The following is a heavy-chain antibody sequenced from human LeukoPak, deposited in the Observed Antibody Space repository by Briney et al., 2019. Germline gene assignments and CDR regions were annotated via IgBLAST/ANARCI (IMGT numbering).Heavy chain of an antibody. CDR3: ARGAGEVAAGGIFNVRLTLYNWFDP. D-gene: IGHD6-13*01. CDR1: GDSVSSDSAA. J-gene: IGHJ5*02. V-gene: IGHV6-1*01. CDR2: TYYRSKYYN. Sequence: SQTLSLTCVISGDSVSSDSAAWNWIRQSPSRGLEWLGRTYYRSKYYNDYAVSVKSRITINPDTSKNQFSLQLNSVTPEDTAVYYCARGAGEVAAGGIFNVRLTLYNWFDPWGQGTLVAVSS.